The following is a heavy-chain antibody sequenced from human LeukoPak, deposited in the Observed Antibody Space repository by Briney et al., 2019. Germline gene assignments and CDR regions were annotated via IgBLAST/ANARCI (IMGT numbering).Heavy chain of an antibody. D-gene: IGHD5-18*01. Sequence: SETLSLTCAVYGGSFSGYYWSWIRQPPGKGLEWIGEINHSGSTNYNPSLKSRVTISVDTSKNQFSLKLSSVTAADTAAYYCARGEGYSYGYKLFDYWGQGTLVTVSS. J-gene: IGHJ4*02. CDR3: ARGEGYSYGYKLFDY. CDR2: INHSGST. CDR1: GGSFSGYY. V-gene: IGHV4-34*01.